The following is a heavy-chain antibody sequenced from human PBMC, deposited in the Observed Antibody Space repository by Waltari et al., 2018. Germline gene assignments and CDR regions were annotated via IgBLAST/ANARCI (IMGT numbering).Heavy chain of an antibody. Sequence: EVQLVQSGAEVKKPGATVKISCKASGYTFTDYYMHWVQQAPGKGLEWMGRVDPEDGETINAGKFQGRVTITADTSTDTAYMELSSLRSEDTAVYYCATAYDFWSGITDYWGQGTLVTVSS. CDR1: GYTFTDYY. V-gene: IGHV1-69-2*01. J-gene: IGHJ4*02. D-gene: IGHD3-3*01. CDR3: ATAYDFWSGITDY. CDR2: VDPEDGET.